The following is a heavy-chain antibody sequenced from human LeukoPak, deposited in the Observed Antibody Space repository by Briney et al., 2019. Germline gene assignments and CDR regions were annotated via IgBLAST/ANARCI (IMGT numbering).Heavy chain of an antibody. V-gene: IGHV3-30*02. J-gene: IGHJ6*03. D-gene: IGHD4-17*01. CDR3: ANVDASVTTLSRYYYYYYMDV. CDR2: IRYDGSNK. Sequence: AGGSLRLSCAASGFTFSSYGMHWVRQAPGKGLEWVAFIRYDGSNKYYADSVKGRFTISRDNSKNTLYLQMNSLRAEDTAVYYCANVDASVTTLSRYYYYYYMDVWGKGTTVTVSS. CDR1: GFTFSSYG.